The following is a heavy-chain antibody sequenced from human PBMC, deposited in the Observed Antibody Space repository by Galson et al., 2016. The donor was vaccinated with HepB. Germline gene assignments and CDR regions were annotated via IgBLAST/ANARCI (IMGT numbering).Heavy chain of an antibody. Sequence: SLRLSCAASGFTFSSSAMSWVRQAPGRGLEWVSAIGGNDDSTYYADSVRGRFTISRDNSKNTLYLQMNSLRTEDTALYSCVTGGDYDKWGQGTLVTVSS. CDR2: IGGNDDST. D-gene: IGHD4-17*01. CDR3: VTGGDYDK. V-gene: IGHV3-23*01. CDR1: GFTFSSSA. J-gene: IGHJ4*02.